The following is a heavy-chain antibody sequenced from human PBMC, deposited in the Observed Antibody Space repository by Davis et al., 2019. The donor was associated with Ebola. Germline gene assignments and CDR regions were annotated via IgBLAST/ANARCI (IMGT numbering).Heavy chain of an antibody. D-gene: IGHD6-13*01. CDR2: INHSGST. CDR1: GGSFSGYY. CDR3: ARRYSSSWSIGY. J-gene: IGHJ4*02. V-gene: IGHV4-34*01. Sequence: PSETLSLTCAVYGGSFSGYYWSWIRQPPGKGLEWIGEINHSGSTNYNPSLKSRVTISVDTSKNQFSLKLSSVTAADTAVYYCARRYSSSWSIGYWGQGTLVTVSS.